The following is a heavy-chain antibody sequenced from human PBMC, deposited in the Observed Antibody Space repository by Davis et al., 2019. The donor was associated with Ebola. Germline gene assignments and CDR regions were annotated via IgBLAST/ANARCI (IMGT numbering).Heavy chain of an antibody. Sequence: GGSLRLSCAASGFTFDDYAMHWVRQAPGKGLEWVSGISWNSGSIGYADSVKGRFTISRHNSKNTLYLQINSLRAEDTAVYYCARGYYDSTGNRYFDFWGRGTLVTVSS. V-gene: IGHV3-9*01. D-gene: IGHD3-22*01. CDR2: ISWNSGSI. CDR1: GFTFDDYA. J-gene: IGHJ2*01. CDR3: ARGYYDSTGNRYFDF.